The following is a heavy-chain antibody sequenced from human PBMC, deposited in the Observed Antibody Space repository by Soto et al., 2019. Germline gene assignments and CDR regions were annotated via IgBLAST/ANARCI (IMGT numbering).Heavy chain of an antibody. D-gene: IGHD3-10*01. CDR1: GYTFTSYG. V-gene: IGHV1-18*01. Sequence: ASVKVSCKASGYTFTSYGISWVRQAPGQGLEWMGWISAYNGNTNYAQKLQGRVTMTTDTSTSTAYMELRSLRSDDTAVYYCARDRYGSGSYLFDYWGQGTLVTVSS. J-gene: IGHJ4*02. CDR3: ARDRYGSGSYLFDY. CDR2: ISAYNGNT.